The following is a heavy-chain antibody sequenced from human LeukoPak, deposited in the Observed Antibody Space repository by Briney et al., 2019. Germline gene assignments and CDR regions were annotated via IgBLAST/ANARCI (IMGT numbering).Heavy chain of an antibody. D-gene: IGHD3-10*01. Sequence: SETLSLTCTVSGGSINSSSYYWGWIRQPPGKGLEWIGTIYYSGSTYYNPSLKSRVTISVDTSKNQFSLKLSSVTASDTAVYYCARRFAPSRNDAFDIWGQGTMVTVSS. V-gene: IGHV4-39*01. CDR3: ARRFAPSRNDAFDI. J-gene: IGHJ3*02. CDR2: IYYSGST. CDR1: GGSINSSSYY.